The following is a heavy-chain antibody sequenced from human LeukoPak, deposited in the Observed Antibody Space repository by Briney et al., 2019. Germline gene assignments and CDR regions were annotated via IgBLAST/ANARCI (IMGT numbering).Heavy chain of an antibody. CDR3: ARLTQLARGRY. J-gene: IGHJ4*02. CDR1: GFTFDDYA. V-gene: IGHV3-7*03. Sequence: GRTLRLSCAASGFTFDDYAMHWVRQAPGKGLEWVANIKQDGSEKYYVDSVKGRFTVSRDNAENSLYLQMSSLRAEDTAVYYCARLTQLARGRYWGQGTLVTVSS. D-gene: IGHD6-6*01. CDR2: IKQDGSEK.